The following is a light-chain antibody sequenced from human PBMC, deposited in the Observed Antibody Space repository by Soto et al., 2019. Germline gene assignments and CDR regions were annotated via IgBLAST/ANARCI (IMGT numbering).Light chain of an antibody. V-gene: IGLV2-8*01. CDR1: SSDVGGYNY. Sequence: QSVLTQPPSASGSPGQSVTISCIGTSSDVGGYNYVSWYQQHPGKAPQLMIYEVTKRPSGVPDRFSGSKSGNTASLTVSGLQAEDEAHYYCSSFADNDNVIFGGGTKLTVL. CDR3: SSFADNDNVI. CDR2: EVT. J-gene: IGLJ2*01.